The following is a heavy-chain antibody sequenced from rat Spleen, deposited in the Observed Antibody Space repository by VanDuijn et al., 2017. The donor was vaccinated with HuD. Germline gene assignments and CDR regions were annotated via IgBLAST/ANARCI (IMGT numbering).Heavy chain of an antibody. Sequence: EVQLVESGGGLVQPGRSLKLSCAASGFTFSDYGVAWVRQAPTKGLEWVATISYDGSVTYYRDSVKGRFTISRDNAKSTLSLQMDSLRSEDTATYYCARRHYGYTDYFDYWGQGVMVTVSS. V-gene: IGHV5-29*01. CDR2: ISYDGSVT. CDR3: ARRHYGYTDYFDY. J-gene: IGHJ2*01. CDR1: GFTFSDYG. D-gene: IGHD1-9*01.